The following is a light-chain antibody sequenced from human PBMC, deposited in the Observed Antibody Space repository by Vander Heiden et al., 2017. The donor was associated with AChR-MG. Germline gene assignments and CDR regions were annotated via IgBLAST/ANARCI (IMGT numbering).Light chain of an antibody. CDR2: GAS. Sequence: EVVLTQSPGTLSLSPGERATLSCKASQRVNDNHLAWYQQKLGQTPRLLIHGASSRATGIPDRFSRSGSGTDFTLTISRLEPEDSAVYYCQQDGNSPLTFGGGTRVEI. CDR1: QRVNDNH. V-gene: IGKV3-20*01. J-gene: IGKJ4*01. CDR3: QQDGNSPLT.